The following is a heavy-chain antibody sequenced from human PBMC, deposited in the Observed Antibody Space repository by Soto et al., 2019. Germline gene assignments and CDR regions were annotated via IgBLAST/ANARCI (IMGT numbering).Heavy chain of an antibody. J-gene: IGHJ5*02. V-gene: IGHV4-59*02. CDR1: GGSVTSHY. D-gene: IGHD3-10*01. Sequence: PSETLSLTCTVSGGSVTSHYWSWIRQPPGKALEWIGYIYYTGSAYYNPSLKSRFTMSLDTSRNKLSLQLNSVTAADTAVYYCARESAGSGKNNWFDPWGQGTLVTVSS. CDR3: ARESAGSGKNNWFDP. CDR2: IYYTGSA.